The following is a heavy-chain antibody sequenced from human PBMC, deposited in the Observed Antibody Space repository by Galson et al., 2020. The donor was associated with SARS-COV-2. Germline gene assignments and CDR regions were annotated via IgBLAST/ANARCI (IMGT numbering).Heavy chain of an antibody. J-gene: IGHJ5*02. Sequence: TLSLTCTVSGGSISSSSHYWGWIRQAPGKGLEWIGNIYFTGITYFNPSLKSRITMSLDTSKNQFSLKLSSVTAADTAVYYCARLSEGYDILTGYYSGTNWVYPWGQGTLVTVSP. CDR2: IYFTGIT. CDR1: GGSISSSSHY. D-gene: IGHD3-9*01. V-gene: IGHV4-39*01. CDR3: ARLSEGYDILTGYYSGTNWVYP.